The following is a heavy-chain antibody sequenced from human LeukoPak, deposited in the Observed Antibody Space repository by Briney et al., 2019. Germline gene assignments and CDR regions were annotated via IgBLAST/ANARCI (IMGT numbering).Heavy chain of an antibody. D-gene: IGHD3-22*01. CDR2: VYDSGVT. Sequence: PSETLSLTCTVAGGSISSYMWTWIRQTPEKGLEWMGHVYDSGVTDYNPALKSRVTISLDRSKDHFSLQVRAVTAADTAIYYCARRQTVRSYEFWGQGTLVTVSS. V-gene: IGHV4-59*01. CDR1: GGSISSYM. J-gene: IGHJ4*02. CDR3: ARRQTVRSYEF.